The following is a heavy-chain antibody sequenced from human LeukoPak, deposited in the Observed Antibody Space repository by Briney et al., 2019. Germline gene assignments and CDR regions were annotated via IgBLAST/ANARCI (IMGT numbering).Heavy chain of an antibody. J-gene: IGHJ4*02. CDR1: GFTFSSYE. CDR3: ASGDDYFDY. Sequence: GGSLRLSCAASGFTFSSYEMNWVRQAPGKGLEWVSYISSSGSTIYYADSVKGRFTISRDNAKNSLYLRMNSLRAEDTAVYYCASGDDYFDYWGQGTLVTVSS. CDR2: ISSSGSTI. V-gene: IGHV3-48*03. D-gene: IGHD7-27*01.